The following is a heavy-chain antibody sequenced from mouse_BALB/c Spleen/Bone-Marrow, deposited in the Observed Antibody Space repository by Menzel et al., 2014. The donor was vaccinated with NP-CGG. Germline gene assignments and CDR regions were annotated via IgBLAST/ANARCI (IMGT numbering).Heavy chain of an antibody. Sequence: QVQLKQSGPGLVAPSQSLSITCTVSGFSLTTYGVHWVRQPPGKGLEWLGVIWAGGSTNYNSALMSRLSISKDNSKSQDFLKMNSLQTDDTAMYYCARAHYDYVLFDYWGQGTTLTVSS. V-gene: IGHV2-9*02. CDR3: ARAHYDYVLFDY. CDR2: IWAGGST. CDR1: GFSLTTYG. D-gene: IGHD2-4*01. J-gene: IGHJ2*01.